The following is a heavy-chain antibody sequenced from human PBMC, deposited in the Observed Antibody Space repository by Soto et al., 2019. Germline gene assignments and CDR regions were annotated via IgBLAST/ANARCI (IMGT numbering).Heavy chain of an antibody. CDR3: AREYQLLSNDGAFDI. Sequence: KTSETLSLTCTVSGGSISSYYWSWIRQPPGKGLEWIGYIYYSGSTNYNPSLKSRVTISVDTSKNQFSLKLSSVTAADTAVYYCAREYQLLSNDGAFDIWGQGTMVTVSS. V-gene: IGHV4-59*01. CDR1: GGSISSYY. J-gene: IGHJ3*02. CDR2: IYYSGST. D-gene: IGHD2-2*01.